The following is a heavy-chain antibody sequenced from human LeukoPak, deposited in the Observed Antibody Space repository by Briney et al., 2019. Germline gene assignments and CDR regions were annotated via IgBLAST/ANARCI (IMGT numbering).Heavy chain of an antibody. CDR2: INHSGST. Sequence: SETLPLTCAVYGGSFSGYYWSWIRQPPGKGLEWIGEINHSGSTNYNPSLKSRVTISVDTSKNQFSLKLSSVTAADTAVYYCARVGRSDYYSDYWGQGTLVTVSS. J-gene: IGHJ4*02. CDR1: GGSFSGYY. D-gene: IGHD3-22*01. V-gene: IGHV4-34*01. CDR3: ARVGRSDYYSDY.